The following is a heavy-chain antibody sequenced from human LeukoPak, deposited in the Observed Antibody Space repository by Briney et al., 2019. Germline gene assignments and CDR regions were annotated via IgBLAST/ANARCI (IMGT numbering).Heavy chain of an antibody. CDR3: ARGPLYCSSTSCYAFDI. Sequence: SETLSLTCTVSGGSISSGGYYWSWIRQPPGKGLEWIGYIYHSGSTYYNPSLKSRVTISVDRSKNQFSLKLSSVTAADTAVYYCARGPLYCSSTSCYAFDIWGQGTVVTVSS. D-gene: IGHD2-2*01. J-gene: IGHJ3*02. V-gene: IGHV4-30-2*01. CDR2: IYHSGST. CDR1: GGSISSGGYY.